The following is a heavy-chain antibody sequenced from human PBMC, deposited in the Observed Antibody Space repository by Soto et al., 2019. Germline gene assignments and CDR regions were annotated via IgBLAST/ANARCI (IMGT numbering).Heavy chain of an antibody. Sequence: SETPSLTCSVSGDSISNLDYFWAWIRQPPGQALEYIGYIYKSATTYYNPSFESRVAISVDTSKSQFSLNVTSVTAADTAVYFCARGRYCLTGRCFPNWFDSWGQGALVTVSS. J-gene: IGHJ5*01. D-gene: IGHD7-27*01. V-gene: IGHV4-30-4*01. CDR3: ARGRYCLTGRCFPNWFDS. CDR1: GDSISNLDYF. CDR2: IYKSATT.